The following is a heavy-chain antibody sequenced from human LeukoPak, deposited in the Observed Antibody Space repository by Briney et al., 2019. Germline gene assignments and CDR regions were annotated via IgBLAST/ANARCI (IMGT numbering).Heavy chain of an antibody. J-gene: IGHJ4*02. CDR2: ISPSGGTT. V-gene: IGHV3-23*01. Sequence: GGSLRLSCAASGFTFSSYGIVWVRQAPGKGLEWVSGISPSGGTTYYVDSVKGRFTISRDNSKSTVYLQMSSLRVDDTAVYYCAKAQGYLDYWGQGTLATVSS. CDR3: AKAQGYLDY. CDR1: GFTFSSYG.